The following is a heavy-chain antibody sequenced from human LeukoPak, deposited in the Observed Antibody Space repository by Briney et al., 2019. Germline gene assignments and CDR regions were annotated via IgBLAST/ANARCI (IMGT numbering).Heavy chain of an antibody. CDR2: IYNSEST. Sequence: PSETLSLTCTVSGGSVSSGHYYWSWIPQPPGKGLEWIGYIYNSESTNYNPSLKSRVTISVDTSKNHFSLKLSSVTAADTAVYYCATGGSLAAAGDYWGQGTLVTVSS. CDR1: GGSVSSGHYY. D-gene: IGHD6-13*01. V-gene: IGHV4-61*03. J-gene: IGHJ4*02. CDR3: ATGGSLAAAGDY.